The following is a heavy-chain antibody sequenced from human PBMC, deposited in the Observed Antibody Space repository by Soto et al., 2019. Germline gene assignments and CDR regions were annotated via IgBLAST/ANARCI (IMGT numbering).Heavy chain of an antibody. D-gene: IGHD6-6*01. V-gene: IGHV2-26*01. CDR2: IFSNDEK. CDR1: GFSLSNARMG. CDR3: ARIYHSSSSAYYYYYYMDV. J-gene: IGHJ6*03. Sequence: QVTLKESGPVLVKPTETLTLTCTVSGFSLSNARMGVSWIRQPPGKALEWLAHIFSNDEKSYSTSLKSRLTISKDTSKSQVVLTMTNMDPVDTATYYCARIYHSSSSAYYYYYYMDVWDKGTTVTVSS.